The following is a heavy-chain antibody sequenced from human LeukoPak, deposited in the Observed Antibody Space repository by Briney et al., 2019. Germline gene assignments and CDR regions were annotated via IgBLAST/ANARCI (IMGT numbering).Heavy chain of an antibody. CDR3: ARGDAIVGTTGGAFDT. CDR2: LFSGGNT. Sequence: PGGSLRLSCAASGFTVSYNYMSWVRQTPGKGLEWVSILFSGGNTYYADSVKGRFTISRDNSKNTLYLQMNSLRAEDTALYYCARGDAIVGTTGGAFDTWGQGAMVTVSS. CDR1: GFTVSYNY. D-gene: IGHD1-26*01. J-gene: IGHJ3*02. V-gene: IGHV3-66*01.